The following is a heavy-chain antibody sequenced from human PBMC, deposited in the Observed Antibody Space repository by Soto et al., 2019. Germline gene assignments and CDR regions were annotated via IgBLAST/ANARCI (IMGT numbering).Heavy chain of an antibody. V-gene: IGHV1-18*01. Sequence: SVKVSCKASGYTFSNYGISWGRQGPVQGLEWMGWISGYNGNTHYEEKVQDRIKMTTDTSTSTTYLELRSLRSDDTAVYFCARDPGFGFGYSYAFAMDVWGQGTTVTVSS. CDR1: GYTFSNYG. D-gene: IGHD5-18*01. CDR3: ARDPGFGFGYSYAFAMDV. CDR2: ISGYNGNT. J-gene: IGHJ6*02.